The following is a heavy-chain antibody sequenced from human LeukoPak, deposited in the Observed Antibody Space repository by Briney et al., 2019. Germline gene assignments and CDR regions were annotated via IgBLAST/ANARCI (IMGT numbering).Heavy chain of an antibody. CDR2: IYYSGST. V-gene: IGHV4-39*07. Sequence: SETLSLTCTVSGGSISSSSYYWGWIRQPPGKGLEWIGSIYYSGSTYYNPSLKSRVTISEDTSKNQFSLKLSSVTAADTAVYYCARDEDTAMPGDVWGQGTTVTVSS. J-gene: IGHJ6*02. CDR1: GGSISSSSYY. D-gene: IGHD5-18*01. CDR3: ARDEDTAMPGDV.